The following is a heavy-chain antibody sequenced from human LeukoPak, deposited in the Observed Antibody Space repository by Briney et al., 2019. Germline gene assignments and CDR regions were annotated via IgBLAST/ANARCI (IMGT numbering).Heavy chain of an antibody. CDR2: INPNSGGT. CDR1: GYTFTGYY. CDR3: ATVRDGYNYEAFDI. J-gene: IGHJ3*02. V-gene: IGHV1-2*02. D-gene: IGHD5-24*01. Sequence: GASVKVSCKASGYTFTGYYMHWVRQAPGQGLEWMGWINPNSGGTNYAQKFQGRVTMTEDTSTDTAYMELSSLRSEDTAVYYCATVRDGYNYEAFDIWGQGTMVTVSS.